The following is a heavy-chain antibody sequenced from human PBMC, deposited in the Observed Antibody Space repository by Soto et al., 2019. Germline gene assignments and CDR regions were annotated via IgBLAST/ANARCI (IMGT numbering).Heavy chain of an antibody. V-gene: IGHV3-23*01. Sequence: PGGSLRLSCAASGFTFSSYAMSWVRQAPGKGLEWVSAISGSGGSTYYADSVKGRLTISRDNSKNTLYLQMNSLRAEDTAVYYCAKDRVKGVLFGVVPYYFDYWGQGTLVTVSS. J-gene: IGHJ4*02. D-gene: IGHD3-3*01. CDR3: AKDRVKGVLFGVVPYYFDY. CDR2: ISGSGGST. CDR1: GFTFSSYA.